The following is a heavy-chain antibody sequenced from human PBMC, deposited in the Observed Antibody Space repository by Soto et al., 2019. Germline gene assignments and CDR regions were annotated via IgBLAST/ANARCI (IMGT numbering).Heavy chain of an antibody. CDR1: GFTFSSYG. V-gene: IGHV3-30*18. D-gene: IGHD2-2*01. Sequence: GGSLRLSCAASGFTFSSYGMHWVRQAPGKGLEWVAVISYDGSNKYYADSVKGRFTISRDNSKNTLYLQMNSLRAEDTAVYYCAKDLYSTNYYYGMDVWGQGTTVTVSS. J-gene: IGHJ6*02. CDR3: AKDLYSTNYYYGMDV. CDR2: ISYDGSNK.